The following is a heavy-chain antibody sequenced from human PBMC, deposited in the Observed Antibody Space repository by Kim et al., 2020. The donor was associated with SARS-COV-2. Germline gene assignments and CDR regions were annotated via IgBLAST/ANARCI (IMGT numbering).Heavy chain of an antibody. CDR2: T. Sequence: THYHPSLRGRVPISVDTSRNQFSLKLASVTAADPAVYYCARRTEAGGYFDFWGQGSPVTVAS. D-gene: IGHD3-16*01. V-gene: IGHV4-34*13. J-gene: IGHJ4*02. CDR3: ARRTEAGGYFDF.